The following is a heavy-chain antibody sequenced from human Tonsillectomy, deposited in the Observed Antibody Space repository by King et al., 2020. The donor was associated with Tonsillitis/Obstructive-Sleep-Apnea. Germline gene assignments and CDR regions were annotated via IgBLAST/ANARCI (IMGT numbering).Heavy chain of an antibody. V-gene: IGHV3-11*05. CDR1: GFTFSDYY. D-gene: IGHD3-3*01. J-gene: IGHJ6*03. CDR2: ISSSSSYT. Sequence: VQLVQSGVGLVKPGGSLRLSCAASGFTFSDYYMSWIRQAPGKGLEWVSYISSSSSYTNYADSVKGRFTISRDNAKNSLYLQMNSLRAEDTAVYYCASYDFWSGYNSYYMDVWGKGTTVTVSS. CDR3: ASYDFWSGYNSYYMDV.